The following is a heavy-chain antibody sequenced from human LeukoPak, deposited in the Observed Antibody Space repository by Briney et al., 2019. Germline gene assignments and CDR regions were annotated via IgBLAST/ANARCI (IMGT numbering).Heavy chain of an antibody. CDR1: GYTFTSYY. Sequence: ASVKVSCKASGYTFTSYYMHWVRQAPGQGLEWMGMINPSGGSTSYAQKFQGRVTMTRDTSTSTVYMELSSLRSEDTAVYYCARDRQGSGYYSFFDYWGQGTLVTVSS. V-gene: IGHV1-46*01. CDR3: ARDRQGSGYYSFFDY. J-gene: IGHJ4*02. CDR2: INPSGGST. D-gene: IGHD3-22*01.